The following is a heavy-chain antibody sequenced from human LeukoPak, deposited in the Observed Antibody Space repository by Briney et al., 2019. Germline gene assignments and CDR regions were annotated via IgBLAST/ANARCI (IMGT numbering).Heavy chain of an antibody. J-gene: IGHJ4*02. Sequence: GGSLRLSCVVSGISLSNYGMTWVRQAPGKGLEWVSYISERGGSTTYADSVKGRFTISRDTSLNTLYLQMNNLRAEDTAVYFCAKRGVVIRGILVIGYHQEAYHYDFWGQGLMVTVSS. CDR2: ISERGGST. CDR1: GISLSNYG. D-gene: IGHD3-10*01. CDR3: AKRGVVIRGILVIGYHQEAYHYDF. V-gene: IGHV3-23*01.